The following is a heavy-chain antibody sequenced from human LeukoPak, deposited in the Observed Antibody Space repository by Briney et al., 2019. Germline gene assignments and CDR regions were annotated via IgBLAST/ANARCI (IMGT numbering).Heavy chain of an antibody. V-gene: IGHV4-34*01. CDR1: GGSFSGYY. CDR2: INHSGST. CDR3: ASGRRAYYYYYMDV. D-gene: IGHD1-14*01. J-gene: IGHJ6*03. Sequence: PSETLSLTCAVYGGSFSGYYWSWIRQPPGKGLERIGEINHSGSTNYNPSLKSRVTISVDTSKNQFSLKLSSVTAADTAVYYCASGRRAYYYYYMDVWGKGTTVTVSS.